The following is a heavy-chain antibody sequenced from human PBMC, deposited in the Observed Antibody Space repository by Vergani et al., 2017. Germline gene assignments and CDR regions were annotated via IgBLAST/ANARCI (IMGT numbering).Heavy chain of an antibody. Sequence: EVQLLESGGGLVQPGGSLRLSCAASGFTFSSYAMSWVRQAPGKGLEWVSAISGSGGSTYYADSVKGRFTISRDNSKNTLYLQMNSLRAEDTAVYYCARARLDFWSGHADKPYYMDVWGKGTTVTVSS. CDR2: ISGSGGST. D-gene: IGHD3-3*01. J-gene: IGHJ6*03. CDR1: GFTFSSYA. V-gene: IGHV3-23*01. CDR3: ARARLDFWSGHADKPYYMDV.